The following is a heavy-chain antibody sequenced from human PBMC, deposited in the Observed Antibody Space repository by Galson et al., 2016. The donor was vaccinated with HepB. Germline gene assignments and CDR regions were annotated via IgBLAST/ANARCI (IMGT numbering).Heavy chain of an antibody. CDR3: AKDLGFLEWLFFDSYYYYGMDV. J-gene: IGHJ6*02. D-gene: IGHD3-3*01. CDR1: GFTFSSYA. V-gene: IGHV3-23*01. Sequence: SLRLSCAASGFTFSSYAMSWVRQAPGKGLEWVSAISGSGGSTYYAHSGQGRFTISRDNSKNTLYLQMNSLRAEDTAVYYCAKDLGFLEWLFFDSYYYYGMDVWGQGTTVTVSS. CDR2: ISGSGGST.